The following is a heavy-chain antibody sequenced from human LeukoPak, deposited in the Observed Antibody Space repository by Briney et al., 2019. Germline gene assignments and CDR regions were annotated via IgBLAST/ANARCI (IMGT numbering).Heavy chain of an antibody. J-gene: IGHJ6*02. D-gene: IGHD6-13*01. V-gene: IGHV2-70*11. Sequence: SGPTLVNPPQTLTLTCTFSGFSLSTSGMCVSWIRQPPGKALEWLARTDWDDDKYYSTSLKTRLTIYKDTSKNQVVLTMTNMDPVDTATYYCARIRVSIAAAGTEAYYYYYGMDVWGQGTTVTVSS. CDR2: TDWDDDK. CDR3: ARIRVSIAAAGTEAYYYYYGMDV. CDR1: GFSLSTSGMC.